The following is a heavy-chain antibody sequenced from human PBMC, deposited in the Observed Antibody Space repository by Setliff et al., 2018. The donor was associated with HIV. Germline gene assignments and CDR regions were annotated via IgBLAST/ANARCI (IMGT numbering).Heavy chain of an antibody. J-gene: IGHJ4*02. D-gene: IGHD6-13*01. V-gene: IGHV4-59*08. Sequence: SETLSLTCSVSGGSIGNRAWIRQPPGKGLEWIGYMSNSGSPQYSPSLRDRVIISADTSKNQFSLRLRSVTAADTAIYYCARQAGAYSSSLFDFWGRGILVTVSS. CDR1: GGSIGN. CDR3: ARQAGAYSSSLFDF. CDR2: MSNSGSP.